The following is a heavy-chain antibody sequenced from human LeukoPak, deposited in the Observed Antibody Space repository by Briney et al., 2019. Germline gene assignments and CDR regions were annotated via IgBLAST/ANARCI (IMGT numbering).Heavy chain of an antibody. CDR3: ARDGGVVSDY. CDR2: IWYDGSNK. CDR1: GFTFSSYG. Sequence: PGGSLRLSCAASGFTFSSYGMHWVRRAPGKGLEWVAVIWYDGSNKYYADSVKGRFTISRDNSKNTLYLQMNSLRAEDTAVYYCARDGGVVSDYWGQGTLVTVSS. D-gene: IGHD3-3*01. J-gene: IGHJ4*02. V-gene: IGHV3-33*01.